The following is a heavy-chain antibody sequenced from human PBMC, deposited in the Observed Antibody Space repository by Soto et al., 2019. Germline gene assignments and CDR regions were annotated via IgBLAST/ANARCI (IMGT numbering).Heavy chain of an antibody. CDR2: IKSKTDGGTT. D-gene: IGHD2-15*01. CDR1: GFTFSNAW. Sequence: EVQLVESGGGLVKPGGSLRLSCAASGFTFSNAWMNWVRQAPGKGLEWVGRIKSKTDGGTTDYAAPVKGRFTISRDDSKNTLYLQMNSLKTEDTDVYYCTTCRQWGSCYPLHHWGQGTLVTVSS. J-gene: IGHJ5*02. V-gene: IGHV3-15*07. CDR3: TTCRQWGSCYPLHH.